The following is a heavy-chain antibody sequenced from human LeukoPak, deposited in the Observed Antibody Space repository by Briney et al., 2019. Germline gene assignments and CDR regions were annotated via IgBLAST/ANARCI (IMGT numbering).Heavy chain of an antibody. CDR3: ARDQAAAGYYFYYGMDV. J-gene: IGHJ6*02. CDR2: TYYKSKWYN. CDR1: GDSFSSNSAA. Sequence: SQTLSLTCAISGDSFSSNSAAWNWIRQSPSRGLEWMGRTYYKSKWYNDYAVSVKSRITINPDTSKNQFSLQLNSVTPEDTAVYYCARDQAAAGYYFYYGMDVWGQGTTVTVPS. D-gene: IGHD6-13*01. V-gene: IGHV6-1*01.